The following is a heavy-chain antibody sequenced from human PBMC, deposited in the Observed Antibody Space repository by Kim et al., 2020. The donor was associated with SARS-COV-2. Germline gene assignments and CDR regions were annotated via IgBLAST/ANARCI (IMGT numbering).Heavy chain of an antibody. Sequence: SVKVSCKASGGTFSSYAISWVRQAPGQGLEWMGGIIPIFGTANYAQKFQGRVTITADESTSTAYMELSSLRSEDTAVYYCARDLEMTTVTKSYWYFDLWGRGTLVTVSS. CDR3: ARDLEMTTVTKSYWYFDL. CDR2: IIPIFGTA. J-gene: IGHJ2*01. D-gene: IGHD4-4*01. V-gene: IGHV1-69*13. CDR1: GGTFSSYA.